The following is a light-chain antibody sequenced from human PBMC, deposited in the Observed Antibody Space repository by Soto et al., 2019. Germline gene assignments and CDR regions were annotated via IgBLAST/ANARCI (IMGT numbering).Light chain of an antibody. V-gene: IGKV3-20*01. CDR1: QSVSSSY. CDR2: GAS. J-gene: IGKJ5*01. Sequence: ESVLTQSPRTLSLSPGERATLSCRASQSVSSSYLAWYQQKPGQAPRLLIYGASSRATGIPNRFSGSGSGTDFALTISRLEPEDFAFYYCHHYGSSLLITFGQGTRLEMK. CDR3: HHYGSSLLIT.